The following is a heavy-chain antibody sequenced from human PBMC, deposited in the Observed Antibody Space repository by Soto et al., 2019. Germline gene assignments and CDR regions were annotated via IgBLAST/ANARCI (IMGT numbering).Heavy chain of an antibody. J-gene: IGHJ6*02. CDR1: GFTFSSYG. CDR3: AERREGYSYGYPHYYYGMDV. V-gene: IGHV3-30*18. CDR2: ISYDGSNK. Sequence: HPGGSLRLSCAASGFTFSSYGMHWVRQAPGKGMEWVAVISYDGSNKYYADSVKGRFTISRDNSKNTLYLQMNSLRAEDTAVYYCAERREGYSYGYPHYYYGMDVWGQGTTVTLSS. D-gene: IGHD5-18*01.